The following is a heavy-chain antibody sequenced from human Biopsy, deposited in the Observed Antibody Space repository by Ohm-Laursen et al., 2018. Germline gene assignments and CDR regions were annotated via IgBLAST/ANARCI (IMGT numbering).Heavy chain of an antibody. J-gene: IGHJ4*02. Sequence: SVKVSCKASGGPSSNYAFSWVRQAPGQGLEWVGRIVPILGHLNYAQRFQGRVSITADKSTTYVYMELSRLTSGDTSVYYCTADADGYYSEFDYWGPGTLVTVSS. CDR3: TADADGYYSEFDY. V-gene: IGHV1-69*04. CDR1: GGPSSNYA. D-gene: IGHD5-24*01. CDR2: IVPILGHL.